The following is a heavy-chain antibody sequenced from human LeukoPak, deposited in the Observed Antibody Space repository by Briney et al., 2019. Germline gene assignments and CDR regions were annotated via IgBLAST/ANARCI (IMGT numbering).Heavy chain of an antibody. CDR2: IIPIFGTA. V-gene: IGHV1-69*05. J-gene: IGHJ4*02. CDR1: GGTFSSYA. CDR3: ARESITIFGVVIIPFGFDY. D-gene: IGHD3-3*01. Sequence: SVKVSCKASGGTFSSYAISWVRQAPGQGLEWMGEIIPIFGTANYAQKFQGRVTTTTDESTSTAYMELSSLRSEDTAVYYCARESITIFGVVIIPFGFDYWGQGTLVTVSS.